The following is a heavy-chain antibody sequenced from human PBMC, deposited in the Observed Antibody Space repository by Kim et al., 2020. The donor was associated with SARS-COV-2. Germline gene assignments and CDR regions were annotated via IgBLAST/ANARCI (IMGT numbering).Heavy chain of an antibody. V-gene: IGHV4-39*01. D-gene: IGHD5-18*01. J-gene: IGHJ4*02. CDR3: ARRARYSYGNYFDY. Sequence: NPSLKSRVTISVDTSKNQFSLKLSSVTAADTAVYYCARRARYSYGNYFDYWGQGTLVTVSS.